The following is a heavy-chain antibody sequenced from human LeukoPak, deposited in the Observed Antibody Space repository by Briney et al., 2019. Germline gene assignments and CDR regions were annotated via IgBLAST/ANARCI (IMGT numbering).Heavy chain of an antibody. CDR2: ISWDDDK. CDR3: AHRGDTSGWYDY. CDR1: GFSLSTRGMR. J-gene: IGHJ4*02. Sequence: SGPTLVNPTQTLTXTCTFSGFSLSTRGMRVGWIRQPPGKALEWLALISWDDDKVYSPSLKSRLTITKDTSKNQVVLIMTKMDPVDTATYYCAHRGDTSGWYDYWGQGTLVTVSS. D-gene: IGHD6-19*01. V-gene: IGHV2-5*02.